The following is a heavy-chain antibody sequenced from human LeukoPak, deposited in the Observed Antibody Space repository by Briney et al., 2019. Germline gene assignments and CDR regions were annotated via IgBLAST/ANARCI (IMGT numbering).Heavy chain of an antibody. CDR1: GFTFSNAW. CDR3: TTGTPYWSGSPWYFDY. CDR2: IKSKTDGGTT. V-gene: IGHV3-15*01. J-gene: IGHJ4*02. Sequence: GGSLRLSCAASGFTFSNAWMSWVRQAPGKGLEWVGRIKSKTDGGTTEYAAPVKGRFTISRDDSKNTLYLQMNSLKTEDTAVYYWTTGTPYWSGSPWYFDYWGQGTLVTVSS. D-gene: IGHD1-14*01.